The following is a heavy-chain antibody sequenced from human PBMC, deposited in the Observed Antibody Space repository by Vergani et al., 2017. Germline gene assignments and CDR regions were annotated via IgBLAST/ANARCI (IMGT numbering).Heavy chain of an antibody. CDR3: AKDPRLKEDYYYYYMDV. Sequence: VQLLESGGNLVQPGGSLRLSCAASGFTFTNFAMTWVRQAPGQGLEWVAVISHDGNKKYYVDSVKGRFTISRDNSKNTLYLYMNSLRADDTAVYYCAKDPRLKEDYYYYYMDVWGKGTTVTVSS. V-gene: IGHV3-30*18. J-gene: IGHJ6*03. CDR2: ISHDGNKK. CDR1: GFTFTNFA.